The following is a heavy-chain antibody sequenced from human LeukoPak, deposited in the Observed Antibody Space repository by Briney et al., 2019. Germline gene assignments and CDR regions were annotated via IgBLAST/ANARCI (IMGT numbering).Heavy chain of an antibody. Sequence: GGSLRLSCAASGFTFSSYSMNWVRQAPGKGLEWVSSISSSSSYIYYADSVKGRFTISRDNAKNSLYLQMNSLRAEDTAVYYCARGAARDYMDVWGKGTTVTVSS. CDR2: ISSSSSYI. CDR3: ARGAARDYMDV. V-gene: IGHV3-21*01. J-gene: IGHJ6*03. D-gene: IGHD6-6*01. CDR1: GFTFSSYS.